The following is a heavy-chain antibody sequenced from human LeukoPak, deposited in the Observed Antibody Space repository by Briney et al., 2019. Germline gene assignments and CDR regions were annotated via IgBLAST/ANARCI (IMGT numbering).Heavy chain of an antibody. J-gene: IGHJ4*02. CDR1: GGSISSYY. CDR3: ARGGYYYDSSGYHPVRY. V-gene: IGHV4-59*01. D-gene: IGHD3-22*01. CDR2: IYYSGST. Sequence: PSETLSLTCTVSGGSISSYYWSWIRQSPGKGLEWIRYIYYSGSTNYNPSLKSRVTISVDTSKNQFSLKLSSVTAADTAVYYCARGGYYYDSSGYHPVRYWGQGTLVTVSS.